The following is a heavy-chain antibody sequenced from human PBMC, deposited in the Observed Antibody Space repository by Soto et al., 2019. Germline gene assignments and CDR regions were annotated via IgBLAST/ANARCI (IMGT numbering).Heavy chain of an antibody. D-gene: IGHD4-17*01. CDR3: ARGIKYGDYSRWFDP. V-gene: IGHV1-8*01. Sequence: QVHLVQSGAEVKKPGASVKVSCKASGYTFTSYDINWVRQATGHEFAYLGWMNPNSGNTGYVKKFQGRVTMTRDTAMSTADMELSSLRSEDTAVYYFARGIKYGDYSRWFDPWGPVTLVTVSS. CDR2: MNPNSGNT. J-gene: IGHJ5*02. CDR1: GYTFTSYD.